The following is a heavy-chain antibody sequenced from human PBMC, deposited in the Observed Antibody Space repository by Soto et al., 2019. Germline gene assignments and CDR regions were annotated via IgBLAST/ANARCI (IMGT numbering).Heavy chain of an antibody. CDR3: ARMESFGSLNWFDP. J-gene: IGHJ5*02. V-gene: IGHV1-8*02. CDR2: MNPGSGDT. Sequence: ASVKVSCKASGYTFTNNDVSWVRQATGQGLEWMGWMNPGSGDTGYAQKFQGRVTMTRDISIATAYMELNSLTSEDTAIYYCARMESFGSLNWFDPWGQGTLATVSS. D-gene: IGHD5-18*01. CDR1: GYTFTNND.